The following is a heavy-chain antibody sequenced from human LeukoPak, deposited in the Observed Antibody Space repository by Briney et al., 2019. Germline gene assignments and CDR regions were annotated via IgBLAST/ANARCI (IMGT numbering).Heavy chain of an antibody. V-gene: IGHV3-21*01. J-gene: IGHJ6*03. CDR1: GFTFSSYA. Sequence: KPGGSLRLSCAASGFTFSSYAMSWVRQAPGKGLEWVSSISSSSSYIYYADSVKGRFTISRDNAKNSLYLQMNSLRAEDTAVYFCAREQTGYRPPQLVRYYYMDVWGKGTTVTVS. CDR3: AREQTGYRPPQLVRYYYMDV. CDR2: ISSSSSYI. D-gene: IGHD1-1*01.